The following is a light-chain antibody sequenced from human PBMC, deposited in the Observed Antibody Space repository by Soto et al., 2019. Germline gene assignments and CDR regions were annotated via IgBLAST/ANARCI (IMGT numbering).Light chain of an antibody. CDR2: DVN. CDR1: ISDIGGYNF. CDR3: SSYTTSTTVV. Sequence: QAALTQPASVSGSPGQSITISCTGTISDIGGYNFISWYQHHPGKAPKLVIYDVNNRPSGVSNRFSGSKSGNTASLTISGLQPEDEADYYCSSYTTSTTVVFGTGTKVTVL. J-gene: IGLJ1*01. V-gene: IGLV2-14*01.